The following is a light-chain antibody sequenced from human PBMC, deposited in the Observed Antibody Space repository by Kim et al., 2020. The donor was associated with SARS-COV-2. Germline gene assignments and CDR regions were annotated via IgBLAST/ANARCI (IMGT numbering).Light chain of an antibody. CDR1: QTINNR. J-gene: IGKJ1*01. Sequence: SPGERPPLSCRSSQTINNRLVWYQQKPGQAPRLLIYDATTRATGIPARFIGSGSETDFTLTINGLQSEDFAVYYCQQSNNWPPLTFGQGTKVDIK. V-gene: IGKV3-15*01. CDR2: DAT. CDR3: QQSNNWPPLT.